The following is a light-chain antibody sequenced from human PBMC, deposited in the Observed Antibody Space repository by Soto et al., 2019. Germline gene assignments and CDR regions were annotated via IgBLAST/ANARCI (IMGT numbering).Light chain of an antibody. Sequence: DIQLTQSPSFLAASVGDRVTITCRASQGISSYLDWYQQKPGKAPKLLIYAASTLQSGVPSRFRGSGSGTEFTLTISSLQPEDFETYYCQQLNSYSLTFGGGTKVDIK. CDR2: AAS. V-gene: IGKV1-9*01. CDR1: QGISSY. CDR3: QQLNSYSLT. J-gene: IGKJ4*01.